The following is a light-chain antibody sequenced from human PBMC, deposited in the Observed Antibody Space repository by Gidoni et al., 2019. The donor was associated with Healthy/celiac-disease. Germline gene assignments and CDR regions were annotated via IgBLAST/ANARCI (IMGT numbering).Light chain of an antibody. J-gene: IGKJ1*01. CDR3: QQYGSSPVT. CDR1: ESVSSSY. V-gene: IGKV3-20*01. CDR2: GAS. Sequence: ELVLTQSPGTLSWSPGERATLSCRASESVSSSYLAWYQQKPGQAPRLLIYGASSRATGIPDRFSGSGSGTDFTLTISRLEPEDFSVYYCQQYGSSPVTLGQGTKVEIK.